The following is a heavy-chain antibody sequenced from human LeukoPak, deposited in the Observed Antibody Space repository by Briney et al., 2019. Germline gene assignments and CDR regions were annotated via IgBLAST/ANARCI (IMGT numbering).Heavy chain of an antibody. V-gene: IGHV1-46*01. Sequence: ASVKVSCKASGYTFTSYYMHWVRQAPGQGLEWMGIVNPSGGSTSYAQKFQGRVTMTRDTSTSTVYMELSSLRSEDAAVYYCARWLQSDLDYWGQGTLVTVSS. CDR3: ARWLQSDLDY. CDR2: VNPSGGST. CDR1: GYTFTSYY. D-gene: IGHD5-24*01. J-gene: IGHJ4*02.